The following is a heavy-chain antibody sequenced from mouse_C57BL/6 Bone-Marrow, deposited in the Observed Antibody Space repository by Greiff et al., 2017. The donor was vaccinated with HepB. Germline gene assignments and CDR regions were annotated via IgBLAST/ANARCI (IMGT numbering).Heavy chain of an antibody. Sequence: VLLKESGPELVKPGASVKISCKASGYSFTDYTMNWVKQSNGKSLEWIGVINPNDGTTSYNQKFKGKATLTVDQSSSTAYMQLNRLTSEDSAVDYWESGYSNVFDYWGQGTTLTVSS. CDR3: ESGYSNVFDY. D-gene: IGHD2-5*01. J-gene: IGHJ2*01. CDR2: INPNDGTT. CDR1: GYSFTDYT. V-gene: IGHV1-39*01.